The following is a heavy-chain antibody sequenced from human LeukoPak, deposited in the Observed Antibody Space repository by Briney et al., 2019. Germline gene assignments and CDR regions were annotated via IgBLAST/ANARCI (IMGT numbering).Heavy chain of an antibody. CDR2: ISSGRGTT. J-gene: IGHJ4*02. V-gene: IGHV3-48*04. CDR1: GFTFSTYG. Sequence: GGSLRLSRAASGFTFSTYGMNWVRQAPGKGLEWVSYISSGRGTTYYAGSVKGRFTVSRENAKNSLYLQMNSLRAEDTAVYYCARDHMGYDYWGQGTLVTVSS. D-gene: IGHD1-26*01. CDR3: ARDHMGYDY.